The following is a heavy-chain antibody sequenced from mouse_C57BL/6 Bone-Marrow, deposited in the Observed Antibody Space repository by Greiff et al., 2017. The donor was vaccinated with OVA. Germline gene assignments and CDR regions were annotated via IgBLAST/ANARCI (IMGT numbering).Heavy chain of an antibody. J-gene: IGHJ1*03. V-gene: IGHV1-64*01. CDR3: ARTPYWYFDV. Sequence: QVQLQQPGAELVKPGASVKLSCKASGYTFTSYWMHWVKQRPGQGLEWIGMIHPNSGSTNYNEKFKSNATLTVDKSSSTAYMQLSSLTSEDSAVYYCARTPYWYFDVWGTGTTVTVSS. CDR1: GYTFTSYW. CDR2: IHPNSGST.